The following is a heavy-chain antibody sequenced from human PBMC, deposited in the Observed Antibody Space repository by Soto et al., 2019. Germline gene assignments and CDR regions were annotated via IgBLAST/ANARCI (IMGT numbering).Heavy chain of an antibody. D-gene: IGHD5-12*01. CDR1: GFTLSDYY. V-gene: IGHV3-11*01. Sequence: PGGSLRVSCSASGFTLSDYYMSWVRQAPGKGLEWVSYISSSGSTIYYADSVKGRFTISRDNAKNSLYLQMNSLRAEDTAVYYCASGGSNIVATIVDYWGQGTLVTVSS. J-gene: IGHJ4*02. CDR2: ISSSGSTI. CDR3: ASGGSNIVATIVDY.